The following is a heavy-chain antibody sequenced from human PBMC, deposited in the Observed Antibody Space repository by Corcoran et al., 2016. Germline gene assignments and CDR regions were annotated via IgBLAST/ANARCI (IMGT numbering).Heavy chain of an antibody. V-gene: IGHV3-33*01. CDR2: IWYDGSNK. Sequence: VQLVESGGGVVQPGRSLRLSCAASGFTFSSYGMHWVRQAPGKGLEWVAVIWYDGSNKYYADSVKGRFTISRDNSKNTLYLQMNSLSAEETAVYYCAREYYDFWSGLAKRSHAFDIWGQGTMVTVSS. D-gene: IGHD3-3*01. J-gene: IGHJ3*02. CDR3: AREYYDFWSGLAKRSHAFDI. CDR1: GFTFSSYG.